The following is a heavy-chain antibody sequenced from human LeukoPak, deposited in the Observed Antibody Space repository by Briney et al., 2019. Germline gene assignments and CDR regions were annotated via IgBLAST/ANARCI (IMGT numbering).Heavy chain of an antibody. CDR1: GFTFNNIA. D-gene: IGHD3-9*01. CDR2: ISGSGDST. J-gene: IGHJ4*02. V-gene: IGHV3-23*01. Sequence: GGSLRLSCAASGFTFNNIAMTWVRQAPGERLECDSTISGSGDSTYYTESLKGRFTISRDNSKNTVFLHMNSLRAEDTAIYYCAKINGPILTGKLDCWGQGTLVTVSS. CDR3: AKINGPILTGKLDC.